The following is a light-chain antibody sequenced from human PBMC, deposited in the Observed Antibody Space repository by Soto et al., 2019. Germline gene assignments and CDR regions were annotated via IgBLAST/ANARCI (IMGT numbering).Light chain of an antibody. J-gene: IGKJ2*01. CDR1: QSISSY. CDR3: QQHYSTPHP. Sequence: DIQMTQSPSSLSASVGDRVTITCRASQSISSYLNWYQQKPGKAPKLLIYAASSLQSGVPSRFTGSGSGTDCPLTLSSLQPEDFATYYCQQHYSTPHPFGQGTKLEIK. CDR2: AAS. V-gene: IGKV1-39*01.